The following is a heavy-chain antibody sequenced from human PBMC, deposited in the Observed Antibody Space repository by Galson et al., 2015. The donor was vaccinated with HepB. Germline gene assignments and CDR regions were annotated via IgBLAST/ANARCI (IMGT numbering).Heavy chain of an antibody. CDR1: GGSISSSSYY. D-gene: IGHD4-17*01. V-gene: IGHV4-39*01. Sequence: LSLTCTVSGGSISSSSYYWGWIRQPPGKGLEWTGSIYYSGSTYYNPSLKSRVTISVDTSKNQFSLKLSSVTAADTAVYYCASYGELYDAFDIWGQGTMVTVSS. CDR3: ASYGELYDAFDI. J-gene: IGHJ3*02. CDR2: IYYSGST.